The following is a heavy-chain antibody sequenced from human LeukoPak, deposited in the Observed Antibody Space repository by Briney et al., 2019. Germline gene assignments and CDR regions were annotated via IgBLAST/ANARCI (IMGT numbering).Heavy chain of an antibody. D-gene: IGHD2-2*01. CDR2: ISSSSSTI. J-gene: IGHJ4*02. V-gene: IGHV3-48*01. CDR1: GFTFSSYS. CDR3: AKDPLPAAPWYYFDY. Sequence: GGSLRLSCAASGFTFSSYSMNWVRQAPGKGLEWVSYISSSSSTIYYADSVKGRFTISRDNSKNTLYLQMNSLRAEDTAVYYCAKDPLPAAPWYYFDYWGQGTLVTVSS.